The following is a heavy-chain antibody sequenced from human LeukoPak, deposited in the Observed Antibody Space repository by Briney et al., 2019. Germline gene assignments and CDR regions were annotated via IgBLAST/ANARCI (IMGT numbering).Heavy chain of an antibody. J-gene: IGHJ4*02. CDR2: INPNSGGT. Sequence: ASVKVSCKASAYTFTGYYMHWVRQAPGQGLEWMGWINPNSGGTNYAQKFQGRVTMTRDTSISTAYMELSRLRSDDTAVYYCARIRLATSYFDYSGQGTLVTVSS. V-gene: IGHV1-2*02. CDR3: ARIRLATSYFDY. CDR1: AYTFTGYY.